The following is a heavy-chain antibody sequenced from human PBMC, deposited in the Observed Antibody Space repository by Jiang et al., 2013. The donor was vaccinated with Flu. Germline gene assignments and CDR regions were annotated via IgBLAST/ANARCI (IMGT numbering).Heavy chain of an antibody. V-gene: IGHV4-34*01. D-gene: IGHD3-22*01. Sequence: LLKPSETLSLTCAVYGGSFSGYYWSWIRQPPGKGLEWIGEINHSGSTNYNPSLKSRVTISVDTSKNQFSLKLSSVTAADTAVYYCASRYYDSSGYYSLSFDYWGQGTLVTVSS. CDR2: INHSGST. J-gene: IGHJ4*02. CDR1: GGSFSGYY. CDR3: ASRYYDSSGYYSLSFDY.